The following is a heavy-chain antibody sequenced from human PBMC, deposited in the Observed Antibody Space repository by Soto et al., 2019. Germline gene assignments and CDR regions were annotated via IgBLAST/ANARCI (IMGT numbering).Heavy chain of an antibody. CDR3: ARGRGIAAAGRGNFDY. J-gene: IGHJ4*02. Sequence: SETLSRTCTVSGGSISSYYWSWIRQPPGKGLEWIGYIYYSGSTNYNPSLKSRVTISVDTSKNQFSLKLSSVTAADTAVYYCARGRGIAAAGRGNFDYWGQGTLVTVSS. CDR1: GGSISSYY. CDR2: IYYSGST. V-gene: IGHV4-59*01. D-gene: IGHD6-13*01.